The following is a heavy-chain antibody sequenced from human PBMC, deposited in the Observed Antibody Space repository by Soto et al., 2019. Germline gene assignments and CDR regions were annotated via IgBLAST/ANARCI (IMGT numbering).Heavy chain of an antibody. Sequence: QVHLVQSGAEVKKPGASVKVSCKGSGYGFTTYGITWVRQAPGQGLEWMAWISAHNGNTNYAQKLQGRVTVTRDTSTSTAYMELRSLRSDATAVYYWGRGRYGDYWGQGALVTVSS. V-gene: IGHV1-18*01. J-gene: IGHJ4*02. CDR2: ISAHNGNT. CDR1: GYGFTTYG. D-gene: IGHD1-1*01. CDR3: GRGRYGDY.